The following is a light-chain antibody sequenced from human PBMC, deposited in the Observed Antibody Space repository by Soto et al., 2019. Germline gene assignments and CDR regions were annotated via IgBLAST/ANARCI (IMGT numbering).Light chain of an antibody. Sequence: DIQLTQSPSSLSASVGDIVTITCRAIQSISSYLNWYHQKPGKAPKLLIHAASSLQSGVPSTFSGSGSGPDFTLTIASLQPEDSATYYCQQSYNLPWTFGPGTKVDIK. J-gene: IGKJ1*01. V-gene: IGKV1-39*01. CDR2: AAS. CDR3: QQSYNLPWT. CDR1: QSISSY.